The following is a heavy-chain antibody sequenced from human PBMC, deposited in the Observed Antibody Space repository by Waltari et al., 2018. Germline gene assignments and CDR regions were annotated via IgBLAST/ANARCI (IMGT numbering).Heavy chain of an antibody. D-gene: IGHD3-22*01. Sequence: QVSLQESGQRLLKPSETLSLTCTISGGPIGDYYWTWIRHSPGKGLEYIGYIHYTGSTAHNPSLKFRVTISLDKSENPFSLTLIVVTPADTAVYYCARGNYFEASWIDVWGQGTLVTVSS. J-gene: IGHJ4*02. CDR2: IHYTGST. V-gene: IGHV4-59*01. CDR3: ARGNYFEASWIDV. CDR1: GGPIGDYY.